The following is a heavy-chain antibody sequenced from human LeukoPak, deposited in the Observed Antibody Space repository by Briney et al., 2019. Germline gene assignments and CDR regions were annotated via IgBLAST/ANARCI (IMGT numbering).Heavy chain of an antibody. CDR3: AKDHYSSSWSFDY. CDR1: GFTFSSYG. CDR2: ISYDGSNK. Sequence: PGRSLRLSCAASGFTFSSYGMHWVRQAPGKGLEWVAVISYDGSNKYHADSVKVRFTISRDNSTNTLYLQMNSLRAEDTAVYYCAKDHYSSSWSFDYWGQGTLVTVSS. D-gene: IGHD6-13*01. V-gene: IGHV3-30*18. J-gene: IGHJ4*02.